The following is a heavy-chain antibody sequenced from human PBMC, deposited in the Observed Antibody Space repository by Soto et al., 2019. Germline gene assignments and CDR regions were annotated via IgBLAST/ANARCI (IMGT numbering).Heavy chain of an antibody. Sequence: PSVKVSCKVSGYTLTELSMHWVRQAPGKGLEWMGGFDPEDGKTTSAQKFQGRVTVTEATSTDTAYMELSSLRSEDTAVYCCVAGGTRWLQSPFDYWGQGTLVTVSS. V-gene: IGHV1-24*01. J-gene: IGHJ4*02. CDR3: VAGGTRWLQSPFDY. CDR1: GYTLTELS. CDR2: FDPEDGKT. D-gene: IGHD1-1*01.